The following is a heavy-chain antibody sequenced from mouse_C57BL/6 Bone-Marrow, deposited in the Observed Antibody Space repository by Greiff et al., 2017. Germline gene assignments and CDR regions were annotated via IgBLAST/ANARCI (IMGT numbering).Heavy chain of an antibody. D-gene: IGHD1-1*01. J-gene: IGHJ4*01. CDR3: TTGDGSYYYAMDY. V-gene: IGHV14-4*01. CDR2: IDPENGDT. CDR1: GFNIKDDY. Sequence: EVQLQQSGAELVRPGASVKLSCTASGFNIKDDYMHWVKQRPEQGLEWIGWIDPENGDTEYASKFQGKATITAATSSNTAYLQLSSLTSEDTAVYNCTTGDGSYYYAMDYGGQGTSVTVSA.